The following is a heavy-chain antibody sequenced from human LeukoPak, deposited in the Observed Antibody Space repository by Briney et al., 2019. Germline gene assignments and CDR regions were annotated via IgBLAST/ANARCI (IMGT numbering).Heavy chain of an antibody. D-gene: IGHD2-8*02. J-gene: IGHJ4*02. CDR3: ATYRQVLLPFES. CDR1: GFTFSTFA. V-gene: IGHV3-23*01. CDR2: IFPSGGEI. Sequence: PGGSLRLSCEASGFTFSTFAMIWVRQPPGKGLEWVSSIFPSGGEIRYADSVRGRFTISRDNSKSTLSLQMNSLRAEDTAIYYCATYRQVLLPFESWGQGTLVTVSS.